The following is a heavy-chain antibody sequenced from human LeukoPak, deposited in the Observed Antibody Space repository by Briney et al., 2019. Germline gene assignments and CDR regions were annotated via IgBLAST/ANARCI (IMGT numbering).Heavy chain of an antibody. CDR2: IYYSGST. CDR1: GGSISSYY. CDR3: ASTMVRGVIINYYYYGMDV. J-gene: IGHJ6*02. Sequence: TPSETLSLTCTVSGGSISSYYWSWIRQPPGKGLEWIGYIYYSGSTNYNPSLKSRVTMSVDTSKNQFSLKLSSVTAADTAVYYCASTMVRGVIINYYYYGMDVWGQGTTVTVSS. V-gene: IGHV4-59*01. D-gene: IGHD3-10*01.